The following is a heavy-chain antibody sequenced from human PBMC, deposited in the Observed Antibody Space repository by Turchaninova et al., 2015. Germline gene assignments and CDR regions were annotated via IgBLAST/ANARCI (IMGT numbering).Heavy chain of an antibody. D-gene: IGHD3-10*01. CDR1: GASISSNDYY. V-gene: IGHV4-39*07. CDR3: ARVNEEFGDPTGYFDL. Sequence: QLQLQESGPGLVKPSETRSLTCTVSGASISSNDYYWGWIRPPPVTGLEWIGNIYYSGSTYGNPSLKSRVTISVDTSKNQFSLKLSSVTAADTAVYYCARVNEEFGDPTGYFDLWGRGTLVTVSS. J-gene: IGHJ2*01. CDR2: IYYSGST.